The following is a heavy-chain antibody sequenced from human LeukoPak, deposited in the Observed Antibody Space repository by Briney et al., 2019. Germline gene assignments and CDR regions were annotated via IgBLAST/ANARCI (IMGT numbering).Heavy chain of an antibody. CDR1: GFTFSSYN. CDR2: ISSSSSYI. CDR3: VRGGVRHYYDSSVYYYD. D-gene: IGHD3-22*01. V-gene: IGHV3-21*01. J-gene: IGHJ4*02. Sequence: PGGSLRLSCAASGFTFSSYNMNWVRQAPGKGLEWVSSISSSSSYIYYADSVKGRFTISRDNAKNSLYLQMNSLRTGDTAVYYCVRGGVRHYYDSSVYYYDWGQGTLVTVSS.